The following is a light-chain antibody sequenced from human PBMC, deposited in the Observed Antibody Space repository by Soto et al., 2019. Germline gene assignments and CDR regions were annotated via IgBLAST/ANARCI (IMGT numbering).Light chain of an antibody. V-gene: IGKV3-20*01. J-gene: IGKJ1*01. CDR3: QKYVSWWT. CDR2: GAS. Sequence: EIVLTQSPGTLSLSPGERATLSCRASQSVSSSYLAWYQQKPGQAPRLLIYGASSRATGIPDRFSGSGSGTDFTLTISRLEPEDFAVYYCQKYVSWWTLGQGTKVDIK. CDR1: QSVSSSY.